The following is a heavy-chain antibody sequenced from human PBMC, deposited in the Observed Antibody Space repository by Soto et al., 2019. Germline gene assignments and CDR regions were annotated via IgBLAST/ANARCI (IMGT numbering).Heavy chain of an antibody. CDR2: ISAYNGNT. CDR3: ARGLIYDSSGYYFDY. Sequence: PSVKVSCKASGYTFTNYGITLVRQAPGQGVEWMGRISAYNGNTIYAQKFQGRVTMTRDTSTSTVYMELSSLKSEDTAVYYCARGLIYDSSGYYFDYWGQGTLVTV. D-gene: IGHD3-22*01. J-gene: IGHJ4*02. CDR1: GYTFTNYG. V-gene: IGHV1-18*01.